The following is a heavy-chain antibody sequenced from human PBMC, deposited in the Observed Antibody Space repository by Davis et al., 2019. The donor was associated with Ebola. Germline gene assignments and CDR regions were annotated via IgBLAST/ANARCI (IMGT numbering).Heavy chain of an antibody. CDR1: GGSISSYY. CDR2: VYYSGST. V-gene: IGHV4-59*01. Sequence: SETLSLTCTVSGGSISSYYWSWIRQPPGRGLEWIGYVYYSGSTNYNPSLKSRVTISVDTSKNQFSLKLSSVTAADTAVYYCAREGPVAVAGYDYWGQGTLVTVSS. D-gene: IGHD6-19*01. CDR3: AREGPVAVAGYDY. J-gene: IGHJ4*02.